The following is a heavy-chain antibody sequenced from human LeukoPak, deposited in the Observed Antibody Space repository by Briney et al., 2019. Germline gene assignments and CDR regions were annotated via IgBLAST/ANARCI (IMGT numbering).Heavy chain of an antibody. CDR1: GGTFSSYA. V-gene: IGHV1-69*13. D-gene: IGHD2-15*01. CDR2: IIPIFGTA. Sequence: ASVKVSCKASGGTFSSYAISWVRQAPGQGLEWMGGIIPIFGTANYAQKFQGRVTITADESTSTAYMELSSLRSEDTAVYYCARAGSYCSGGSCYAYCGQGTLVTVSS. CDR3: ARAGSYCSGGSCYAY. J-gene: IGHJ4*02.